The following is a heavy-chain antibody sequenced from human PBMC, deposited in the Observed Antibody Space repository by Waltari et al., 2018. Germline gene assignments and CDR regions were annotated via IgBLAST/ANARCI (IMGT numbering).Heavy chain of an antibody. CDR2: IYYSGST. J-gene: IGHJ6*02. CDR3: ASQRPRGMTTAYYYYGMDV. V-gene: IGHV4-39*01. D-gene: IGHD4-17*01. CDR1: GGSLSSSSYY. Sequence: QLQLQESGPGLVKPSETLSLTCTVSGGSLSSSSYYWGWIRQPPGTGLAWIGSIYYSGSTYYNPSLKSRVTISVDTSKNQFSLKLSSVTAADTAVYYCASQRPRGMTTAYYYYGMDVWGQGTTVTVSS.